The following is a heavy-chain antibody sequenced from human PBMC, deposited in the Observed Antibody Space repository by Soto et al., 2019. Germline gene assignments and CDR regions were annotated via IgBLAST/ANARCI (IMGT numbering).Heavy chain of an antibody. V-gene: IGHV3-23*01. Sequence: EVQLLESGGGLAQPGGSLRLSCAVSGITFTNYAMGWVRQAPGKGLEWVSGISGSVGSTTYYADAVKGLITISRDNTKNTLFLQTNSQRAEDTAVYYCAKHRRFAAGPCDSWGQGTLVIASS. J-gene: IGHJ4*02. CDR1: GITFTNYA. CDR2: ISGSVGSTT. D-gene: IGHD3-10*01. CDR3: AKHRRFAAGPCDS.